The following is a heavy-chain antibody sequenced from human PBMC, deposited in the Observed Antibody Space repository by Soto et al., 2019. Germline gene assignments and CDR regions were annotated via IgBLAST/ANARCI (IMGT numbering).Heavy chain of an antibody. Sequence: GGSLRLSCAASGFTFSSYGMHWVRQAPGKGLEWVAVISYDGSNKYYADSVKGRFTISRDNSKNTLYLQMNSLRAEDTAVYYCAKSGSELWFDYWGQGTLVTVSS. D-gene: IGHD5-18*01. V-gene: IGHV3-30*18. CDR1: GFTFSSYG. J-gene: IGHJ4*02. CDR2: ISYDGSNK. CDR3: AKSGSELWFDY.